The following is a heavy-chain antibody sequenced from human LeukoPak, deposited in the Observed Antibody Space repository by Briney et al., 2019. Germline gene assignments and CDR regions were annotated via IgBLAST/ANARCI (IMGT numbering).Heavy chain of an antibody. V-gene: IGHV1-69*13. D-gene: IGHD3-10*01. J-gene: IGHJ3*02. CDR1: GGTFSSYA. CDR3: AVITMVRGLIMGLGAFDI. CDR2: IIPIFGTA. Sequence: SVKVSCKASGGTFSSYAISWVRQAPGQGPEWMGGIIPIFGTANYAQKFQGRVTITADESTSTAYMELSSLRSEDTAVYYCAVITMVRGLIMGLGAFDIWGQGTVVTASS.